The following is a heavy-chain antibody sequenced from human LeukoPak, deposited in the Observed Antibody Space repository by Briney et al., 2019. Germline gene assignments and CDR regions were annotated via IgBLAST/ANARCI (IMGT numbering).Heavy chain of an antibody. Sequence: PSETLSLTCAVYGGSFSGYYWSWIRQPPGKGLEWIGYIYYSGSTNYNPSLKSRVTISVDTSKNQFSLKLSSVTAADTAVYYCARRDYGGAYYFQHWGQGTLVTVSS. V-gene: IGHV4-59*01. J-gene: IGHJ1*01. CDR1: GGSFSGYY. CDR2: IYYSGST. D-gene: IGHD4-23*01. CDR3: ARRDYGGAYYFQH.